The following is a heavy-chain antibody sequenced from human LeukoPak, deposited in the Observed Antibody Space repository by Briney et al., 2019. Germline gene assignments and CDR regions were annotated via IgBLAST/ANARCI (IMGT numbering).Heavy chain of an antibody. Sequence: LTGGSLRLSCAASGFTFNNYAMTWVRQAPGKGLEWVANIKPDGSERYYVDSVKGRFTVSRGNAQNSLYLQMNSLRADDTAVYYCARDESYCSSTSCDYYYMDVWGKGTTVTVAS. CDR3: ARDESYCSSTSCDYYYMDV. D-gene: IGHD2-2*01. CDR1: GFTFNNYA. V-gene: IGHV3-7*01. CDR2: IKPDGSER. J-gene: IGHJ6*03.